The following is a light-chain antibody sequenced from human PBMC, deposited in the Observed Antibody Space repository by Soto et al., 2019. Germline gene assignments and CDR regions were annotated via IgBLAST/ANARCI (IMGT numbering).Light chain of an antibody. CDR1: SSDVGGYNY. CDR2: DVS. V-gene: IGLV2-14*01. J-gene: IGLJ1*01. CDR3: SSYTSSGTRV. Sequence: QSVLTQPASVSGSPGQSITISCTGTSSDVGGYNYVSWYQQHPGKAPKLMIYDVSNRPSGVSNRFSGSKSGNTASLTISGLQAEDEADYYCSSYTSSGTRVFRTGTKVTVL.